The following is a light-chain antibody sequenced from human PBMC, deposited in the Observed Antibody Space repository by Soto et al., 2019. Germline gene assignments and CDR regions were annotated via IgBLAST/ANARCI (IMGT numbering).Light chain of an antibody. CDR2: SAS. J-gene: IGKJ5*01. V-gene: IGKV3-20*01. CDR1: QSVSSSY. Sequence: EIVLTQSPATLSLSPGQGATLSCRASQSVSSSYLAWYQQKPGQAPRLLIYSASTRATGLPARFSGSGSGTDFTLTISRLEPEDFALYYCQQHDILPITFGQGTRLEIK. CDR3: QQHDILPIT.